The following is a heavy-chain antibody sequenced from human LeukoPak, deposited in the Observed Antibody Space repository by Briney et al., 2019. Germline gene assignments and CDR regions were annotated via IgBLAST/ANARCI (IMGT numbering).Heavy chain of an antibody. V-gene: IGHV4-39*07. J-gene: IGHJ4*02. Sequence: ASETLSLTCTVSGGSISSSSYYWGWIRQPPGKGLEWIGSIYYSGSTYYNPSLKSRVTISVDTSKNQFSLKLSSVTAADTAVYYCARDSSGYYRYWGQGTLVTVSS. CDR2: IYYSGST. CDR1: GGSISSSSYY. D-gene: IGHD3-22*01. CDR3: ARDSSGYYRY.